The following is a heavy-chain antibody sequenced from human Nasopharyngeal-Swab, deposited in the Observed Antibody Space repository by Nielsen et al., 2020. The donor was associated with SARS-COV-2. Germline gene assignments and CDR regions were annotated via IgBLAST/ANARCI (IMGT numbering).Heavy chain of an antibody. Sequence: GESLKISCAASGFTFSSYAMGWVRQAPGKGLEWVSVIYSSGSSTYYADSVKGRFTISRDNSKNTLYLQMNSLRAEDTAVYYCAKDRKITIFGVVTHPYYGMDVWGQGTTVTVSS. J-gene: IGHJ6*02. V-gene: IGHV3-23*03. CDR3: AKDRKITIFGVVTHPYYGMDV. CDR1: GFTFSSYA. CDR2: IYSSGSST. D-gene: IGHD3-3*01.